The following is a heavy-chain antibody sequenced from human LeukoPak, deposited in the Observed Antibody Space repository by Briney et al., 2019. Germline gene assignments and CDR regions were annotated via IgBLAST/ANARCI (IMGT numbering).Heavy chain of an antibody. Sequence: GGSLRLSCAASGFTFSDYYMSWIRQAPGKGLEWVSYISSSGSTIYYADSVKGRFTISRDNAKNSLYLQMNSLRAEDTAVYYCARREQVVPAAISWFDPWGQGTLVTVSS. CDR1: GFTFSDYY. J-gene: IGHJ5*02. CDR3: ARREQVVPAAISWFDP. CDR2: ISSSGSTI. D-gene: IGHD2-2*02. V-gene: IGHV3-11*01.